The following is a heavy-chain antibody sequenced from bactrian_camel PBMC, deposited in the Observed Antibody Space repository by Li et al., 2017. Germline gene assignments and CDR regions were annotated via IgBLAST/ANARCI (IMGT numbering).Heavy chain of an antibody. CDR1: LTTGRAC. CDR2: MYTRT. J-gene: IGHJ6*01. D-gene: IGHD2*01. Sequence: HVQLVESGGGSVQAGGSLRLSCEALTTGRACMAWFRQAPGKEREGVAAMYTRTSYADSVRGRFTISKDKDTLTLQMNSLKPEDTAMYICAADRWPEGSYPRCDFAHWGQGTQVTVS. V-gene: IGHV3S1*01. CDR3: AADRWPEGSYPRCDFAH.